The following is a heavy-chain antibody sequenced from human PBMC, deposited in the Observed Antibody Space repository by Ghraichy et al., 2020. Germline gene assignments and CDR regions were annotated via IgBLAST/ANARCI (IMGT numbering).Heavy chain of an antibody. J-gene: IGHJ3*02. D-gene: IGHD3-10*01. CDR2: ISSSSSTI. CDR3: ARDGRITMVRGVRDVFDI. CDR1: GFTFSSYS. Sequence: GGSLRLSCAASGFTFSSYSMNWVRQAPGKGLEWVSYISSSSSTIYYADSVKGRFTISRDNAKNSLYLQMNSLRDEDTAVYYCARDGRITMVRGVRDVFDIWGQGTMVTVSS. V-gene: IGHV3-48*02.